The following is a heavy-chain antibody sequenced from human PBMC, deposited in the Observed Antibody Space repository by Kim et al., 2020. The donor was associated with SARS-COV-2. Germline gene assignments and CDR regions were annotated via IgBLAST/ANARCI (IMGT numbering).Heavy chain of an antibody. J-gene: IGHJ4*02. CDR3: APDCSSTSCTLFDY. Sequence: GGSLRLSCAASGFTFSSYGMHWVRQAPGKGLEWVAVIWYDGSNKYYADSVKGRFTISRDNSKNTLYLQMNSLRAEDTAVYYCAPDCSSTSCTLFDYWGQGTLVTVSS. D-gene: IGHD2-2*01. CDR2: IWYDGSNK. CDR1: GFTFSSYG. V-gene: IGHV3-33*01.